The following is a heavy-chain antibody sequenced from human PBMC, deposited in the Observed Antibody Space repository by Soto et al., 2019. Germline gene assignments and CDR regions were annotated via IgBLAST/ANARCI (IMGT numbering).Heavy chain of an antibody. CDR1: GYTFTSYC. CDR3: ARVQGGSGFLPRDY. J-gene: IGHJ4*02. Sequence: ASVKVSCEASGYTFTSYCISWVRQAPGQGLGWMGWISAYNGNTNYAQKLQGRVTMTTDTSTSTAYMELRSLRSDDTAVYYCARVQGGSGFLPRDYWGQGTLVTVSS. D-gene: IGHD3-10*01. V-gene: IGHV1-18*04. CDR2: ISAYNGNT.